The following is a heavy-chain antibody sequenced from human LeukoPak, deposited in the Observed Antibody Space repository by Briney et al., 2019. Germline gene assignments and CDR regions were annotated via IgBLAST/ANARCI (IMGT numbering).Heavy chain of an antibody. V-gene: IGHV4-59*08. D-gene: IGHD6-19*01. CDR1: GGSISSYY. CDR3: ARHGGGRYYFDY. CDR2: IYYSGST. Sequence: PSETLSLTCTVSGGSISSYYWSWIRQPPGKGLEWIGYIYYSGSTNYNPSLKSRVTISVDTSKSQFSLKLSSVTAADSAVYYCARHGGGRYYFDYWGQGTLVTVSS. J-gene: IGHJ4*02.